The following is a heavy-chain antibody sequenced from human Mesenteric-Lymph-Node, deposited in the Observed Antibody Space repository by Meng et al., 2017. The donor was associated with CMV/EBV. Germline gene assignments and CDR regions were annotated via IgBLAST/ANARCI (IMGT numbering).Heavy chain of an antibody. V-gene: IGHV4-61*01. J-gene: IGHJ6*02. CDR1: GGSVSSGSYY. D-gene: IGHD3-22*01. CDR2: IYYSGST. CDR3: ANGHYYDSSGKYYYGMDV. Sequence: SETLSLTCTVSGGSVSSGSYYWSWIRQPPGKGLEWIGYIYYSGSTNYNPSLKSRVTISVDTSKNQFSLKLSSVTAADTAVYYCANGHYYDSSGKYYYGMDVWGQGTTVTVSS.